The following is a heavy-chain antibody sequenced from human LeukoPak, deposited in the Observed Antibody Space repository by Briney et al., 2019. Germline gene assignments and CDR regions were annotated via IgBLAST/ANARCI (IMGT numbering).Heavy chain of an antibody. Sequence: RASVKVSCKTSGYTFTSYGIGWVRQAPGQGLEWMGWINAYNRNTHYAQKFQARVTMSTDSSTSTAYMELGSLRSDDTAVYYCARWGLVAPGTYYYYYMDVWGQGTTVTVSS. J-gene: IGHJ6*03. CDR3: ARWGLVAPGTYYYYYMDV. CDR2: INAYNRNT. CDR1: GYTFTSYG. D-gene: IGHD2-2*01. V-gene: IGHV1-18*01.